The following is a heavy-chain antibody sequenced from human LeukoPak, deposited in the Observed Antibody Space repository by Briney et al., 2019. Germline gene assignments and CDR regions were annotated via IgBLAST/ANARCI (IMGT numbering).Heavy chain of an antibody. CDR3: ACLMVYGWYFDL. D-gene: IGHD2-8*01. J-gene: IGHJ2*01. V-gene: IGHV4-38-2*02. Sequence: SETLSLTCTVSDYSISSGYYWGWIRQPPVKGLEWIGSIYHSGSTYYNPSLKSRVTISVDTSKNQFSLKLSSVTAADTAVYYCACLMVYGWYFDLWGRGSLVTVSS. CDR2: IYHSGST. CDR1: DYSISSGYY.